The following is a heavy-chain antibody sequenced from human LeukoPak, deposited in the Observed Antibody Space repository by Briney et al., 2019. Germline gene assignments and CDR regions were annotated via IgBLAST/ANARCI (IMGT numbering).Heavy chain of an antibody. J-gene: IGHJ4*02. CDR2: ITGSSDYM. Sequence: GGSLRLSCAGSGFTFSTYSMNWVRQAPGKGLEWVSSITGSSDYMFHADSVKGRFTISRDNAKNSLYLQMNSLRAEDTAVYYCAREMSTIQDLDYWGQGTLVTVSS. CDR1: GFTFSTYS. CDR3: AREMSTIQDLDY. V-gene: IGHV3-21*01. D-gene: IGHD5-24*01.